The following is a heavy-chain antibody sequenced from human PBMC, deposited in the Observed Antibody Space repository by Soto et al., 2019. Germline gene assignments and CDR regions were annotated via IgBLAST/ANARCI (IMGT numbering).Heavy chain of an antibody. D-gene: IGHD3-16*02. Sequence: GGSLRLSCAASGFTFSSHWMSWVRQAPGKGLEWLASIKQDGSEKHYVDYVKGRFTISRDNAKNSLYLQMNSLRVEDTVVYYCARVYYDYIWGSYPLVYWGQGTLVTVSS. J-gene: IGHJ4*02. CDR3: ARVYYDYIWGSYPLVY. V-gene: IGHV3-7*01. CDR1: GFTFSSHW. CDR2: IKQDGSEK.